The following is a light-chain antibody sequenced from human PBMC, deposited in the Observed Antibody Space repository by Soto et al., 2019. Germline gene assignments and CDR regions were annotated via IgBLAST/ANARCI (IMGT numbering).Light chain of an antibody. CDR2: ESS. CDR1: QNVANY. J-gene: IGKJ5*01. V-gene: IGKV3-11*01. CDR3: QQRSNWPSIT. Sequence: EIVLTQSPATLSLSPGERATLSCRASQNVANYLDWYQQKPGQAPRLLIYESSNRATGIAARFSGSGSGTDFTLTISSLEPEDFAVYYCQQRSNWPSITFGQGTRLEIK.